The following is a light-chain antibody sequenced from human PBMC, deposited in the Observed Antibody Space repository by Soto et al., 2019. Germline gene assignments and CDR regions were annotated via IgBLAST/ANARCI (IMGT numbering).Light chain of an antibody. CDR2: EAL. V-gene: IGKV3-11*01. CDR1: RSISTY. CDR3: LQRSDWPIT. J-gene: IGKJ5*01. Sequence: ETVLTQSPATLSLSPGERATLSCRASRSISTYLAWYQQKPGQAPRLLIYEALNRATGIPARFSGSGSGTDFTLTISSLEPEDFAVYYCLQRSDWPITFGQGTRLEIK.